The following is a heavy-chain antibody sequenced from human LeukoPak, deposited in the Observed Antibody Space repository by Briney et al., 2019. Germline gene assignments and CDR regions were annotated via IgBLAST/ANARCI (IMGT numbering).Heavy chain of an antibody. Sequence: PSETLSLTCTVSGGSISSYYWSWIRQPPGKGLEWIGYIYYSGSTNYNPSLKSRVTISVDTSKNQFFLKLSSVTAADTAVYYCAREAHTIFGVVIFDYWGQGTLVTVSS. J-gene: IGHJ4*02. CDR3: AREAHTIFGVVIFDY. V-gene: IGHV4-59*01. CDR2: IYYSGST. D-gene: IGHD3-3*01. CDR1: GGSISSYY.